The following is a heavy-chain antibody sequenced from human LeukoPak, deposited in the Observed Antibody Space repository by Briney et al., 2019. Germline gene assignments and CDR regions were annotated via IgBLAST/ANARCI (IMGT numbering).Heavy chain of an antibody. CDR2: IYYSGST. CDR3: VRTEVSSGSEDY. D-gene: IGHD6-19*01. J-gene: IGHJ4*02. V-gene: IGHV4-30-4*08. CDR1: GGSIISSAYY. Sequence: SQTLSLTCTVSGGSIISSAYYWSWIRQPPGKGLEWIGYIYYSGSTYYNPSLKSRVTISLDTSKNQFSLKLSSVTAADTAVYYCVRTEVSSGSEDYWGQGTLVTASS.